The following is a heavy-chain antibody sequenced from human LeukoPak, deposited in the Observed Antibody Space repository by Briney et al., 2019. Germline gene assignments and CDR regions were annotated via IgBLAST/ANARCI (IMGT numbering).Heavy chain of an antibody. CDR1: GGSFSSDNYY. CDR2: IYHSGST. CDR3: ARFTDSWIIGFDY. J-gene: IGHJ4*02. Sequence: SQTLSLTCTVSGGSFSSDNYYWSWLRQHPGKGLEWIVYIYHSGSTHYNPSLQSRVAISVDTSKNHFSLKLTYVTAADTAVYYCARFTDSWIIGFDYWGQGTLVTVSS. D-gene: IGHD3-3*01. V-gene: IGHV4-31*03.